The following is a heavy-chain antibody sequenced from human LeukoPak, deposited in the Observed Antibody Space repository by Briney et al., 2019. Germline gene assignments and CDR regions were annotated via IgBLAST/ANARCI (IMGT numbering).Heavy chain of an antibody. D-gene: IGHD4-11*01. CDR1: GSPFNSFA. J-gene: IGHJ6*02. CDR3: AKSTVREIYYSYNGMDV. V-gene: IGHV3-30*18. CDR2: ISYDGSKK. Sequence: GGSLRLSCEGSGSPFNSFAIHWVRQAPGRGLEWVTVISYDGSKKYYADSVRGRFSISRDNSKNTVYVQMSGLGAEDTAVYYCAKSTVREIYYSYNGMDVWGQGTTVIVSS.